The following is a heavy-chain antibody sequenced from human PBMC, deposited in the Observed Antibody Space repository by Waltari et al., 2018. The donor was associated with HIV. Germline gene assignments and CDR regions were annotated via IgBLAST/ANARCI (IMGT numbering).Heavy chain of an antibody. V-gene: IGHV4-4*07. D-gene: IGHD3-16*02. J-gene: IGHJ1*01. CDR3: ARDRADDYVWGSYRSPEYFQH. Sequence: QVQLQESGPGLVKPSETLSLTCTVSGGSISSYYWSWIRQPAGKGLEWIGRIYTSGSTNYNPSLKSRVTMSVDTSKNQFSLKLSSVTAADTAVYYCARDRADDYVWGSYRSPEYFQHWGQGTLVTVSS. CDR1: GGSISSYY. CDR2: IYTSGST.